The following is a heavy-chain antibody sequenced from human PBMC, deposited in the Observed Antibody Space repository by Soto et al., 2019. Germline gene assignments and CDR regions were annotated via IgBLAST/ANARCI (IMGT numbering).Heavy chain of an antibody. V-gene: IGHV1-18*01. CDR1: GYTFTSYG. CDR3: ARDAAVGLFDY. CDR2: ISAYNGNT. Sequence: QVQLGQSGAEVKKPGASVKVSCKASGYTFTSYGISWVRQSTGQGLEWMGWISAYNGNTKYAHKLQGRVTMTTDTSTSTADMELRSLRSDDTAVYYCARDAAVGLFDYWGQGTLVTVSS. D-gene: IGHD1-26*01. J-gene: IGHJ4*02.